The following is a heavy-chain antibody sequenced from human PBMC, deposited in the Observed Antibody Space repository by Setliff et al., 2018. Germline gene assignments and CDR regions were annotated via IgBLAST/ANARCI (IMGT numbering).Heavy chain of an antibody. J-gene: IGHJ4*01. V-gene: IGHV4-39*01. CDR1: DNSFTSSRYY. D-gene: IGHD2-15*01. Sequence: SETLSLTCTVSDNSFTSSRYYWGWIRQAPGSGLEWIGSISYSGTPYYNASAESRVTISIDTSRNQFSLELRSVTVADTATYYCVRPGGTTVVARHFDYWGSGILVTVSS. CDR3: VRPGGTTVVARHFDY. CDR2: ISYSGTP.